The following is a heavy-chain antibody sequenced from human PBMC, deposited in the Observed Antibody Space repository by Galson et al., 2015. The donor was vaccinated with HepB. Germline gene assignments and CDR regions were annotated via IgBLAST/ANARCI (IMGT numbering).Heavy chain of an antibody. CDR1: GDSVSSNSAA. Sequence: CAISGDSVSSNSAAWNWIRRSPSRGLEWLGRTYYRSKWYTDYAISVKGRITINADTSKNQFSLQLKSVTPEDTAVYFCAGGLNTYFDYWGQGILVTVAA. CDR3: AGGLNTYFDY. CDR2: TYYRSKWYT. V-gene: IGHV6-1*01. D-gene: IGHD2/OR15-2a*01. J-gene: IGHJ4*02.